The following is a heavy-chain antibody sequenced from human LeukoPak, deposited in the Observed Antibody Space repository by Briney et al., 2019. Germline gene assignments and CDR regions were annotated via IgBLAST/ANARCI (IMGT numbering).Heavy chain of an antibody. D-gene: IGHD3-10*01. CDR1: GGTFSSYA. CDR3: ARSHYYGSRSYYQTSNYYYYGMDV. V-gene: IGHV1-69*04. CDR2: IIPILGIA. J-gene: IGHJ6*02. Sequence: ASVKVSCKASGGTFSSYAISWVRQAPGQVLEWMGRIIPILGIANYAQKFQGRVTITADKSTSTAYMELSSLRSEDTAVYYCARSHYYGSRSYYQTSNYYYYGMDVWGQGTTVTVSS.